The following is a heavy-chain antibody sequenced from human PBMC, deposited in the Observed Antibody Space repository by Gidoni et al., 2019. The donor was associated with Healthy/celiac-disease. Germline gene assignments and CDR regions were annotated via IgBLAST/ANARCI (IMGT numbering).Heavy chain of an antibody. CDR3: ARVINGPDAFDI. CDR2: IYYSGST. J-gene: IGHJ3*02. CDR1: GGSISSYY. Sequence: QVQLQESGPGLVKPSETLSLTCTVSGGSISSYYWSWIRQPPGKGLEWIGYIYYSGSTNYNPSLKSRVTISVDTSKNQFSLKLSSVTAADTAVYYCARVINGPDAFDIWGQGTMVTVSS. V-gene: IGHV4-59*01.